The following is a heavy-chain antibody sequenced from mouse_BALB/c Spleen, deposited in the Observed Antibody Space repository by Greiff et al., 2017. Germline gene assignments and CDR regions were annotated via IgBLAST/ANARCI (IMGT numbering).Heavy chain of an antibody. V-gene: IGHV5-12-1*01. CDR3: ARVITTQDYFDY. CDR2: ISSGGGST. CDR1: GFAFSSYD. Sequence: EVHLVESGGGLVKPGGSLKLSCAASGFAFSSYDMSWVRQTPEKRLEWVAYISSGGGSTYYPDTVKGRFTISRDNAKNTLYLQMSSLKSEDTAMYYCARVITTQDYFDYWGQGTTLTVSS. D-gene: IGHD2-4*01. J-gene: IGHJ2*01.